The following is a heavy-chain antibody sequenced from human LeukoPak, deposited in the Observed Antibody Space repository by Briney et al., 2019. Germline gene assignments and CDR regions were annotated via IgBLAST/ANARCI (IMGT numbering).Heavy chain of an antibody. CDR3: AKSMAGYCDSTIDN. CDR1: GGSISSGDYY. D-gene: IGHD2-2*01. V-gene: IGHV3-23*01. J-gene: IGHJ4*02. Sequence: ETLSLTCTVSGGSISSGDYYWSWIRQAPGKGLEWVSAISGRGGSTYYADYVKGRSTISRDNSKNMLFLQMNSLRAEDTAVYYCAKSMAGYCDSTIDNWGQGTLVTVSS. CDR2: ISGRGGST.